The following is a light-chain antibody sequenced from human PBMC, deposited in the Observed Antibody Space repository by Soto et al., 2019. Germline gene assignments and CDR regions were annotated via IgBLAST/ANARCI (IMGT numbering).Light chain of an antibody. J-gene: IGKJ5*01. V-gene: IGKV3-11*01. CDR2: DAS. CDR3: QQRSNWPRIT. Sequence: EIMLTQYPATVALSPGERATLSCRASQSVSSKLAWYQQKPGQAPRLLIYDASNRATGIPARFSGSGSGTDFTLTISSLEPEDFALYYCQQRSNWPRITFGQGTRLEIK. CDR1: QSVSSK.